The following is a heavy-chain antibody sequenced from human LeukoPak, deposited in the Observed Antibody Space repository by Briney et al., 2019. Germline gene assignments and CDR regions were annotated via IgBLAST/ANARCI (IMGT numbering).Heavy chain of an antibody. CDR3: ARDQNSSSWYGDY. D-gene: IGHD6-13*01. J-gene: IGHJ4*02. CDR1: GFTFSSYS. Sequence: PGGSLRLSCAASGFTFSSYSMNWVRQAPGKGLEWVSSISSSSSYIYYADSVKGRFTISRDNAKNSLYLQMNSLRAEDTAVYYCARDQNSSSWYGDYWGQGTLVTVSS. CDR2: ISSSSSYI. V-gene: IGHV3-21*01.